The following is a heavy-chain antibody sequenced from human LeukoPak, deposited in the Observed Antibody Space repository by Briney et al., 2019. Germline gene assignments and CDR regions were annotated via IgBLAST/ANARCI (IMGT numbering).Heavy chain of an antibody. Sequence: GASVKVSCKASGGTFSSYAISWVRQAPGQGLEWMGGIIPIFGTANYAQKFQGRVTITADESTSTAYMELSSLRSEDTAVYYCARGSGYSFYYYYYYMDVWGKGTTVTVSS. CDR3: ARGSGYSFYYYYYYMDV. D-gene: IGHD3-3*01. J-gene: IGHJ6*03. CDR2: IIPIFGTA. V-gene: IGHV1-69*13. CDR1: GGTFSSYA.